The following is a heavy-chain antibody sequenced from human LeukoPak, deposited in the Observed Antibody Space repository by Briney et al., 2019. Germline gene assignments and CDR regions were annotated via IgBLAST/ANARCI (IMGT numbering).Heavy chain of an antibody. V-gene: IGHV3-66*01. CDR2: IYSGGST. Sequence: PGGSLRLSCAASGFTVSNNYMSWVRQAPGKGLEWVSVIYSGGSTYYADSVKGRFTISRDNSKNTLYLQMNSLRAEDTAVYYCASLGYSYGNHHFDYWDQGTLVTVSS. CDR3: ASLGYSYGNHHFDY. D-gene: IGHD5-18*01. J-gene: IGHJ4*02. CDR1: GFTVSNNY.